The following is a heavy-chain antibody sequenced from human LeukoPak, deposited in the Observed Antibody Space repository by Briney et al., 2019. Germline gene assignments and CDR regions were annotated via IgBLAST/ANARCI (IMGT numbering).Heavy chain of an antibody. J-gene: IGHJ6*02. CDR2: IKSKTDGGTT. V-gene: IGHV3-15*01. CDR1: GFTFSNAW. Sequence: GGSLRLSCAASGFTFSNAWMSWVRRAPGKGLEWVGRIKSKTDGGTTDYAAPVKGRFTISRDDSKNTLYLQMNSLKTEDTAVYYCTTDSSGYYYYYYGMDVWGQGTTVTVSS. D-gene: IGHD3-22*01. CDR3: TTDSSGYYYYYYGMDV.